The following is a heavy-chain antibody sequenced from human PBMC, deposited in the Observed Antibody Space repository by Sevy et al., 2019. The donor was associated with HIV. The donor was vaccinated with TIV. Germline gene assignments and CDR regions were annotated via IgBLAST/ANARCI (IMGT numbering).Heavy chain of an antibody. Sequence: GSLRLSCAASGFTFSDAWLSWVRQAPGKGLEWIGNVYNSGTTEYNPSLKSRITISVDTSKNKFSLKLTSVTAADTAVYYCARQLSYYDSLTGSQRGYWLDTWGHGNLVTVSS. J-gene: IGHJ5*01. CDR1: GFTFSDAW. D-gene: IGHD3-9*01. V-gene: IGHV4-59*08. CDR3: ARQLSYYDSLTGSQRGYWLDT. CDR2: VYNSGTT.